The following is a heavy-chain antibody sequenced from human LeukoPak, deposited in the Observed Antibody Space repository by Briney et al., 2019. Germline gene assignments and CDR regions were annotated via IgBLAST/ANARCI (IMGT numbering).Heavy chain of an antibody. V-gene: IGHV4-59*01. D-gene: IGHD6-19*01. CDR1: GGSISSYS. CDR2: IYYSGST. Sequence: PSETLSLTCTVSGGSISSYSWSWIRQPPGKGLEWIGSIYYSGSTNYNPSLKSRVTISVDTSKNQFSLKLSSVTAADTAVYYCARDIAVAGTYFDYWGQGTLVTVSS. CDR3: ARDIAVAGTYFDY. J-gene: IGHJ4*02.